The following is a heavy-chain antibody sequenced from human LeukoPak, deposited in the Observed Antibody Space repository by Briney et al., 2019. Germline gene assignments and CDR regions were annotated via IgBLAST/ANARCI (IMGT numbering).Heavy chain of an antibody. D-gene: IGHD3-10*01. J-gene: IGHJ4*02. Sequence: ASVKVSCKASGYTFTSYAMNWVRQAPGQGLEWMGWINTNTGNPTYAQGFTGRFVFSLDTSVSTAYLQISSLKAEDTAVYYCAIGLTGRGGVPSMTSGLIDYWGQGTLVTVSS. CDR2: INTNTGNP. CDR1: GYTFTSYA. CDR3: AIGLTGRGGVPSMTSGLIDY. V-gene: IGHV7-4-1*02.